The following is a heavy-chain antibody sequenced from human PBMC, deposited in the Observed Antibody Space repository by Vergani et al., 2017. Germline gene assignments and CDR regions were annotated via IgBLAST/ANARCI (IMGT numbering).Heavy chain of an antibody. J-gene: IGHJ3*01. CDR3: ASWDRDDAFDL. Sequence: QVQLVESGGGVVQPGRSLRLSCAASGFTFSSYAMHWVRQAPGKGLEWVAVISYDGSNKYYADSVKGRFTISRDNSKNTLYLQMNSLRAEDTAVYYCASWDRDDAFDLWGQGTMVTVSS. D-gene: IGHD1-26*01. V-gene: IGHV3-30-3*01. CDR1: GFTFSSYA. CDR2: ISYDGSNK.